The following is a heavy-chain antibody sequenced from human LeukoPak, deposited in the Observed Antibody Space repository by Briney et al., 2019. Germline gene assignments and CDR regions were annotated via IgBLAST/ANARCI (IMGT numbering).Heavy chain of an antibody. V-gene: IGHV3-30*18. Sequence: GGSLRLSCAASGFSFSNYGMHWVRQAPGKGLEWVAVISYDGSNKYYADSVKGRFTISRDNSKNTLYLQMNSLRAEDTAVYYCAKDAAAGTRPYYSDYWGQGTLVTVSS. D-gene: IGHD6-13*01. J-gene: IGHJ4*02. CDR3: AKDAAAGTRPYYSDY. CDR1: GFSFSNYG. CDR2: ISYDGSNK.